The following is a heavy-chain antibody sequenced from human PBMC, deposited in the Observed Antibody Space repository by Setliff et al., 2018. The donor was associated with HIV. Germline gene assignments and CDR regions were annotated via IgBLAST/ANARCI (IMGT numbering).Heavy chain of an antibody. D-gene: IGHD2-8*01. CDR1: GYTFTSYA. CDR3: ARDLIGEETRRFDY. V-gene: IGHV1-3*01. J-gene: IGHJ4*02. CDR2: INAGNGNT. Sequence: GASVKVSCKASGYTFTSYAMHWVRQAPGQRLEWMGWINAGNGNTGYAQKFQGRVTITRNTSISTAYMELRSLRSDDTAVYYCARDLIGEETRRFDYWGQGTLVTVSS.